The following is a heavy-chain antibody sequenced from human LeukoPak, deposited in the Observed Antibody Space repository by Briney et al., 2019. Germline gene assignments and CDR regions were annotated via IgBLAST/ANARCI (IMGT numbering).Heavy chain of an antibody. V-gene: IGHV3-23*01. CDR3: AKTRRGSYHTYFDY. CDR1: GFTFSSYE. CDR2: ISGSGGST. J-gene: IGHJ4*02. D-gene: IGHD1-26*01. Sequence: GGSLRLSCAASGFTFSSYEMNWVRQAPGKGLEWVSAISGSGGSTYYADSVKGRFTISRDNSKSTLYLQMNSLRAEDTAVYYCAKTRRGSYHTYFDYWGQGTLVTVSS.